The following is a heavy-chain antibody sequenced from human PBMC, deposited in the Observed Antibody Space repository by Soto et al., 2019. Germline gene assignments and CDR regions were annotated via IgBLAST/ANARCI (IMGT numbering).Heavy chain of an antibody. CDR2: IIPILGIA. J-gene: IGHJ6*02. Sequence: SVKVSCKASGGTFSSYTISWVRQAPGQGLEWMGRIIPILGIANYAQKFQGRVTITADKSTSTAYMELRSLRSDDTAVYYCARARIAVAGIRLSHYGMDVSGQGTTVTVSS. CDR1: GGTFSSYT. D-gene: IGHD6-19*01. V-gene: IGHV1-69*02. CDR3: ARARIAVAGIRLSHYGMDV.